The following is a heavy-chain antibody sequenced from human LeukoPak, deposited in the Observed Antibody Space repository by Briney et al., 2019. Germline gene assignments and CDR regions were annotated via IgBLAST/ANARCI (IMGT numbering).Heavy chain of an antibody. CDR1: GGSISLYY. J-gene: IGHJ4*02. D-gene: IGHD3-10*02. Sequence: PSETLSLTCTVSGGSISLYYWSWIRQPPGKGLEWLGYIYYSGSTDYNPSLKSRVAISVDTSKNQFSLKLSSVTAADTAVYYCARSTGSTMFIDYWGQGTLVTVSS. CDR3: ARSTGSTMFIDY. CDR2: IYYSGST. V-gene: IGHV4-59*01.